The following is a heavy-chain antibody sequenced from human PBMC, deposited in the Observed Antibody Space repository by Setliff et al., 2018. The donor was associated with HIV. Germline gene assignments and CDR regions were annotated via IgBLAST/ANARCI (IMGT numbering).Heavy chain of an antibody. CDR1: GGTFGSYA. D-gene: IGHD3-10*01. CDR2: IIPIFETT. J-gene: IGHJ3*02. Sequence: ASVMVSCKASGGTFGSYAISWVRQAPGQGLEWLGGIIPIFETTNYARKFQGRVTITADKSTSTIYMELSSLRSDDTAVYYCARGQGVHFWVNDAFDIWGQGTMVTVS. V-gene: IGHV1-69*06. CDR3: ARGQGVHFWVNDAFDI.